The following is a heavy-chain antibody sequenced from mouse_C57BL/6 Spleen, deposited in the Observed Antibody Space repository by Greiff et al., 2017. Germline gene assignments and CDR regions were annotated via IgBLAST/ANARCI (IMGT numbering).Heavy chain of an antibody. CDR1: GFNITAYY. V-gene: IGHV14-2*01. CDR3: VLLGQDFDY. Sequence: VQLQQPGAELVKPGASVKLSCTASGFNITAYYMHWVKQRTEQGLEWIGRIDPDDGETKYAPKCQGKATITADTSSNTAYLQLSSLASEDTAVYYCVLLGQDFDYWGQGTTLTVSS. D-gene: IGHD3-3*01. CDR2: IDPDDGET. J-gene: IGHJ2*01.